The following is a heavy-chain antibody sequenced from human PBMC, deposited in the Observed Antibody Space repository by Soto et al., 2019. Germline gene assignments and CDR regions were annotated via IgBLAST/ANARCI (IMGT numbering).Heavy chain of an antibody. CDR1: GGSFSAYG. Sequence: QVQLMQSGAEVKKPGSSVRVSCKASGGSFSAYGFCWIRQAPGQGLEWVGGTIPMSGKTHYAQKFQDRVTITADKSTTTISLDMSRLRSEDTAIYYCALSPGRDFRWFDPWGQGTLVIVSS. D-gene: IGHD7-27*01. V-gene: IGHV1-69*06. CDR3: ALSPGRDFRWFDP. CDR2: TIPMSGKT. J-gene: IGHJ5*02.